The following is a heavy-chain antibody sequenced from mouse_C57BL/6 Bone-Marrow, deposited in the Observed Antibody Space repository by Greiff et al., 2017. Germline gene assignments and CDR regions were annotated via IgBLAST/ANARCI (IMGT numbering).Heavy chain of an antibody. V-gene: IGHV1-26*01. CDR3: ARDIYYDPRYAMDY. CDR1: GYTFTDYY. Sequence: VQLQQSGPELVKPGASVKISCKASGYTFTDYYMNWVKQSHGKSLEWIGDINPNNGGTSYNQKFKGKATLTVDKSSSTAYMELRSLTSEDSAVYYCARDIYYDPRYAMDYWGQGTSVTVSS. D-gene: IGHD2-4*01. J-gene: IGHJ4*01. CDR2: INPNNGGT.